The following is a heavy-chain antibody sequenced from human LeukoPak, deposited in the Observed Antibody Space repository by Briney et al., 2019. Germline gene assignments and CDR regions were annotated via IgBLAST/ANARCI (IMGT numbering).Heavy chain of an antibody. CDR1: GFTFCDYA. V-gene: IGHV3-30*04. J-gene: IGHJ6*04. D-gene: IGHD2-15*01. CDR2: MSSDGSIQ. CDR3: AKDLVVGLRNYSYGMDV. Sequence: GGSVRLSCAASGFTFCDYALMCVPHAPGKGRVGGADMSSDGSIQYYANSGKGRFTLSREDSKNTLFVQMNSLRAEDTAVYYCAKDLVVGLRNYSYGMDVWGEGTTVTVSS.